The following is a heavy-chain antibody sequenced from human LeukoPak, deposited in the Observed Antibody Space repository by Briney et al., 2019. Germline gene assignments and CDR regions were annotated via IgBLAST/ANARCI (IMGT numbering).Heavy chain of an antibody. Sequence: GGAPRISCAAPGSTFSTYVMSLGRQAPGKGLEWVSSISGSGGTTYYADSVKGRFTTSRDNSKDTLYLQMDSLRAEDTAIYYCATALMLRADYWGQGALVTVSS. CDR3: ATALMLRADY. J-gene: IGHJ4*02. V-gene: IGHV3-23*01. D-gene: IGHD3-16*01. CDR1: GSTFSTYV. CDR2: ISGSGGTT.